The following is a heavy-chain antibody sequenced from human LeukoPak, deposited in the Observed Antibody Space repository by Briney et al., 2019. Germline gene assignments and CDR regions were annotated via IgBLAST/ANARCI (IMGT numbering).Heavy chain of an antibody. Sequence: ASVKVSCKASGYTFTDYYMHWVRQAPGQGLEWMGWINPNSGDTDYAQKFQGRVTMTRDTSISTAYMELSRLRSDDTAVYYCARGRGSLRYFDWLDPLDYWGQGTLVTVSS. V-gene: IGHV1-2*02. J-gene: IGHJ4*02. CDR3: ARGRGSLRYFDWLDPLDY. CDR1: GYTFTDYY. D-gene: IGHD3-9*01. CDR2: INPNSGDT.